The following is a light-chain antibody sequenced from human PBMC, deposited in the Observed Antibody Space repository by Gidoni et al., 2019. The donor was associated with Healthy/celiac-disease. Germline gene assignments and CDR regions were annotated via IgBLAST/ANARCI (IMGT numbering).Light chain of an antibody. V-gene: IGKV3-11*01. Sequence: ELVLTQSPATLSLSPGERATLSCSASQSVSSYLAWYQQTPGQAPRLLIYDASNRATGIPARFSGSGSGTDFTLTSSSLEPEDFAVYYCQQRSNWPLTFGQXTKLEIK. CDR2: DAS. CDR1: QSVSSY. J-gene: IGKJ2*01. CDR3: QQRSNWPLT.